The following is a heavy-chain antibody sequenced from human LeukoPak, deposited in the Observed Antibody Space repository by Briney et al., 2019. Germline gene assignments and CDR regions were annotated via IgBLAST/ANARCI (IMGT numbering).Heavy chain of an antibody. D-gene: IGHD3-16*02. CDR3: AKDADYDYVWGSYRFAPSPFDY. Sequence: GGSLGLSCAASGFTFSSYGMSWVRQAPGKGLEWVSAISGSGGSTYYADSVKGRFTISRDNSKNTLYLQMNSLRAEDTAVYYCAKDADYDYVWGSYRFAPSPFDYWGQGTLVTVSS. CDR2: ISGSGGST. J-gene: IGHJ4*02. V-gene: IGHV3-23*01. CDR1: GFTFSSYG.